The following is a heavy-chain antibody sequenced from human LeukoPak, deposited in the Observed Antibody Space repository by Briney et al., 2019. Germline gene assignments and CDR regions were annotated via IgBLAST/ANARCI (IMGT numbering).Heavy chain of an antibody. CDR2: VDYSGVT. D-gene: IGHD2-2*03. CDR3: TRLESWIDAFDI. Sequence: TSETLSLTCTLSGGSISGYSWHWIRQPPGKGLEWIGYVDYSGVTDYNPSLKSRVTISIDTSKSQFSLRLSSVTAADTAVYYCTRLESWIDAFDIWGQGTMVTVSS. V-gene: IGHV4-59*01. CDR1: GGSISGYS. J-gene: IGHJ3*02.